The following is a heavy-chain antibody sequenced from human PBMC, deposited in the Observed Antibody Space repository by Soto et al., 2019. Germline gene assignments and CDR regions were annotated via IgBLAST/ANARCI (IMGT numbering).Heavy chain of an antibody. Sequence: SLRLSCTSSGFTFGDDAMTWVRQAPGKGLEWVGFIRSKTYGGKTEYAAPVKGRFTISRDDSKSIAYLQMNSLRTEDTAVYYCTRDGDYYNSGTYGYFDYWGQGTLVTVSS. CDR1: GFTFGDDA. J-gene: IGHJ4*02. CDR3: TRDGDYYNSGTYGYFDY. D-gene: IGHD3-10*01. V-gene: IGHV3-49*04. CDR2: IRSKTYGGKT.